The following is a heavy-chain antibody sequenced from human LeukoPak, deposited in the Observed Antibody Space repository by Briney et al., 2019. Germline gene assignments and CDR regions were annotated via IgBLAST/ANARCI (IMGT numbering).Heavy chain of an antibody. D-gene: IGHD6-19*01. Sequence: PGGSLRLSCAASGFTFSNYAMIWVRQIPGTGLKWVSSISGTDGNTYYADSVKGRFTISRDNSKNTLYLQMNSLGAEDTAVYYCAKGCSGWWRDAFDIWGQGTVVTVSS. CDR2: ISGTDGNT. V-gene: IGHV3-23*01. CDR3: AKGCSGWWRDAFDI. CDR1: GFTFSNYA. J-gene: IGHJ3*02.